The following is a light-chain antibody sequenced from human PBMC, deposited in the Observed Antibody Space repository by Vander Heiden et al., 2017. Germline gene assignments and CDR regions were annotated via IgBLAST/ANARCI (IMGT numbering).Light chain of an antibody. V-gene: IGLV1-40*01. Sequence: QSVLTQPPSVSGAPGQRVTISCTGSSSNIGAGSDVPWYQQLPGTALKLLIYGNSNRPSVVPDRFSASKSGTSASLAITGLQAEDEADYYCQSYDSSLSGWVFGGWTRLTVL. CDR3: QSYDSSLSGWV. CDR1: SSNIGAGSD. CDR2: GNS. J-gene: IGLJ3*02.